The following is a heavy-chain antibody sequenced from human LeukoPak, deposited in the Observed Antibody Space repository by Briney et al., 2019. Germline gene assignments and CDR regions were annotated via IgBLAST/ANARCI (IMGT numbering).Heavy chain of an antibody. CDR2: IAYDGSGA. CDR3: TRYNNAHFDY. J-gene: IGHJ4*02. Sequence: GGSLILSCAGAGFTFGGCGMHWFRQTPGKGLEWVAVIAYDGSGAFYADSVKGRFTISRDTSRNTMSVQMDDLRAEDTAVYYCTRYNNAHFDYWGQGTLVTVSS. D-gene: IGHD1-14*01. V-gene: IGHV3-33*01. CDR1: GFTFGGCG.